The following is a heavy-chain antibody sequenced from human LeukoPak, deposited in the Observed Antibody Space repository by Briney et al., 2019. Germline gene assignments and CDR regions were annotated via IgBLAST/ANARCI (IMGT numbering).Heavy chain of an antibody. CDR2: ISAYNGNT. V-gene: IGHV1-18*01. D-gene: IGHD3-22*01. J-gene: IGHJ4*02. CDR1: GYTFTSYG. CDR3: ARAGFNYYDSSGCYYFDY. Sequence: ASVKVSCKASGYTFTSYGISWVRQAPGQGLEWMGWISAYNGNTNYAQKLQGRVTMTTDTSTSTAYMELRSLRSDDTAVYYCARAGFNYYDSSGCYYFDYWGQGTLVTVSS.